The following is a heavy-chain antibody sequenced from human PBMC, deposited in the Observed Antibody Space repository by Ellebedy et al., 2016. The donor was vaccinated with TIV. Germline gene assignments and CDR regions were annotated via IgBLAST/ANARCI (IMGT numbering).Heavy chain of an antibody. CDR1: GFIFSDHY. CDR2: IKQDGSEK. D-gene: IGHD4-17*01. J-gene: IGHJ4*02. V-gene: IGHV3-7*03. Sequence: GESLKISCAASGFIFSDHYIDWVRQAPGKGLEWVANIKQDGSEKYYVDSVKGRFTISRDNAKNSLYLQMNSLRAEDTAVYYCAREQYGDFDYWGQGTLVTVSS. CDR3: AREQYGDFDY.